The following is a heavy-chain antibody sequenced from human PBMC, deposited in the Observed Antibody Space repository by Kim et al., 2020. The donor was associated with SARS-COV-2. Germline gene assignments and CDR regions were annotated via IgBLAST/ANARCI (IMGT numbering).Heavy chain of an antibody. V-gene: IGHV3-23*01. Sequence: GGSLRLSCEGTRFIFKNYAMTWVRQAPGKGLEWVSTIGGGNENISYSEVVRGRFTISRDNSKNMLFLDMTILRVADTAVYYCAKVYQVAGTHHNYYYG. D-gene: IGHD6-19*01. CDR2: IGGGNENI. CDR1: RFIFKNYA. CDR3: AKVYQVAGTHHNYYYG. J-gene: IGHJ6*01.